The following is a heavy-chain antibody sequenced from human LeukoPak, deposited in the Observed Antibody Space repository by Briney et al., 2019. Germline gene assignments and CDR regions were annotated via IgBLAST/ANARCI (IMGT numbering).Heavy chain of an antibody. V-gene: IGHV3-21*01. CDR1: GFTFSSYS. D-gene: IGHD5-18*01. CDR2: ISSSSSYI. CDR3: ARDASSSGGYSFDP. J-gene: IGHJ5*02. Sequence: GGSLRLSCAASGFTFSSYSLNWVRQAPGKGLEWVSSISSSSSYIYYADSVKGRFTISRDNAKNSLYLQMNSLRAEDTAVYYCARDASSSGGYSFDPWGQGTLVTVSS.